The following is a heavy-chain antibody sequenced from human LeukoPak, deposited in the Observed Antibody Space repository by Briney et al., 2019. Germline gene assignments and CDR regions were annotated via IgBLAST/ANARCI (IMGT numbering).Heavy chain of an antibody. CDR3: TREYSSSSGRAFDI. J-gene: IGHJ3*02. Sequence: PGGSLRLSCAASEFTLNSYTMNWVRQAPGKGLEWVSYITGRSSTIHYADSVKGRFTISRDNAKNSLYLQMNSLRAEDTAFYYCTREYSSSSGRAFDIWGQGTMVTVSS. D-gene: IGHD6-6*01. V-gene: IGHV3-48*01. CDR1: EFTLNSYT. CDR2: ITGRSSTI.